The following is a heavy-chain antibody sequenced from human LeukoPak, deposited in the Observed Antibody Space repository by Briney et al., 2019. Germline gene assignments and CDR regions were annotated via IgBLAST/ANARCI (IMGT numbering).Heavy chain of an antibody. Sequence: GSLRLSCAASRFIFSSYHMHWVRQPPGKGLEWVSSISSSNSFIYYADSMKGRFTISRDNAKNSLYLQMNSLRAEDTAVYYCARGTNWSPLDFDYWGQGTLVTVSS. CDR2: ISSSNSFI. CDR1: RFIFSSYH. V-gene: IGHV3-21*01. J-gene: IGHJ4*02. D-gene: IGHD1-20*01. CDR3: ARGTNWSPLDFDY.